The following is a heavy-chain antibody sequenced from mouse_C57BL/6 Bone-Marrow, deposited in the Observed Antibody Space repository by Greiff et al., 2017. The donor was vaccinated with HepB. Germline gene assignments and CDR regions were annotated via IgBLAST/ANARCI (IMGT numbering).Heavy chain of an antibody. CDR1: GYTFTSYG. D-gene: IGHD1-1*01. CDR2: IYPRSGNT. Sequence: VQLVESGAELARPGASVKLSCKASGYTFTSYGISWVKQRTGQGLEWIGEIYPRSGNTYYNEKFKGKATLTADKSSSTAYMELRSLTSEDSAVYFCARVPLLLRSLDYWGQGTTLTVSS. CDR3: ARVPLLLRSLDY. V-gene: IGHV1-81*01. J-gene: IGHJ2*01.